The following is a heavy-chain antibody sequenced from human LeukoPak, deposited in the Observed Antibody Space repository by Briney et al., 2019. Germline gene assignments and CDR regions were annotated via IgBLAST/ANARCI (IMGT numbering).Heavy chain of an antibody. CDR3: ARDPDLGANWASVDY. J-gene: IGHJ4*02. CDR2: ISYDGSNK. V-gene: IGHV3-30*03. CDR1: RFTFSSYS. D-gene: IGHD1-26*01. Sequence: ALILSCAASRFTFSSYSMNWARQAPGKELEWVAVISYDGSNKYYADSVKGRFTISRDNSKNTLYLQMNSLRAEDTAVYYCARDPDLGANWASVDYWGQGTLVTVSS.